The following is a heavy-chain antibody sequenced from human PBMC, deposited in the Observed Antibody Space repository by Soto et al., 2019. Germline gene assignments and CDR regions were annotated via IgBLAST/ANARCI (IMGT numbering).Heavy chain of an antibody. J-gene: IGHJ4*02. Sequence: QVQLQESGPGLVKPSQTLSLTCTVSGGSISSGDYYWSWIRQPPGKGLEWFGNIYYSGSTSYNTYLKIRVTISVDTSKNQFSLKLSSVTAADTAVYYCASSVEMATIGGRFDYWGQGTLVTVSS. D-gene: IGHD5-12*01. CDR2: IYYSGST. CDR3: ASSVEMATIGGRFDY. CDR1: GGSISSGDYY. V-gene: IGHV4-30-4*01.